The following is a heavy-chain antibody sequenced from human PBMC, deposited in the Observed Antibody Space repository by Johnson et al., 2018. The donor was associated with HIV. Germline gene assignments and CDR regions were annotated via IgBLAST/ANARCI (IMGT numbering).Heavy chain of an antibody. Sequence: QVQLVESGGGVVQPGGSLRLSCAASGFTFSSYGIHWVRQAPGKGLEWVAIISYDGSNKYYADSVKGRFTISRDNSKNTLYLQMNSLRAEDTAVYYCAKDDRELDAFDIWGQGTMVTVSS. CDR2: ISYDGSNK. J-gene: IGHJ3*02. V-gene: IGHV3-33*05. CDR1: GFTFSSYG. D-gene: IGHD1-26*01. CDR3: AKDDRELDAFDI.